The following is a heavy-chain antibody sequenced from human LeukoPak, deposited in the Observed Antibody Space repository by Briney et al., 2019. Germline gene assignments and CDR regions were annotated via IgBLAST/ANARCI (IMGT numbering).Heavy chain of an antibody. V-gene: IGHV4-59*01. Sequence: SETLSLTCTVSGGSISSYYWSWIRQPPGKGLEWIGYIYYSGSTNYNPSLKSRVTISVDTSKNQFSPKLSSVTAADTAVYYCATDNRLDNAFDIWGQGTMVTVSS. CDR2: IYYSGST. CDR1: GGSISSYY. J-gene: IGHJ3*02. CDR3: ATDNRLDNAFDI. D-gene: IGHD1-14*01.